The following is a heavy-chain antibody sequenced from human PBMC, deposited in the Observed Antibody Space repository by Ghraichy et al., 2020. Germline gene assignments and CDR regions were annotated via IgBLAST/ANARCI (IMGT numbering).Heavy chain of an antibody. D-gene: IGHD3-10*01. CDR1: GFTVSTYY. V-gene: IGHV3-53*01. Sequence: GESLNISCAASGFTVSTYYMSWVRQAPGKGLEWVSLIYSRGSTYYADSVKGRFTISRDNSKNTLSLQMNSLSVEDTAVYFCARGATVRGGPLNFWGQGTLVTVST. J-gene: IGHJ4*02. CDR2: IYSRGST. CDR3: ARGATVRGGPLNF.